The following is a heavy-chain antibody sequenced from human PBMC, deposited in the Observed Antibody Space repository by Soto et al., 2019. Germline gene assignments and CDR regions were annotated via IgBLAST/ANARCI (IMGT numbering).Heavy chain of an antibody. J-gene: IGHJ6*02. CDR2: INHSGST. V-gene: IGHV4-34*01. D-gene: IGHD2-2*03. Sequence: SDTLSLTCAVYGGSFSGYYWSWIRQPPGKGLEWIGEINHSGSTNYNPSLKSRVTISVDTSKNQFSLKLSSVTAADTAVCYCASFFGYDSSTSGRYYYGMDVWGQGTTVTVSS. CDR1: GGSFSGYY. CDR3: ASFFGYDSSTSGRYYYGMDV.